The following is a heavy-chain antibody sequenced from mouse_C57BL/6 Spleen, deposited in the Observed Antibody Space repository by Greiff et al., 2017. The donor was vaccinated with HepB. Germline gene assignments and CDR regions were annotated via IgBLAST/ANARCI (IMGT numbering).Heavy chain of an antibody. CDR1: GFTFSSYA. D-gene: IGHD4-1*01. CDR3: TRELGLGLYYFDY. CDR2: ISSGGDYI. J-gene: IGHJ2*01. V-gene: IGHV5-9-1*02. Sequence: EVQVVESGEGLVKPGGSLKLSCAASGFTFSSYAMSWVRQTPEKRLEWVAYISSGGDYIYYADTVKGRFTLTRDIARNTLYLQMSSLKSEDTAMYYCTRELGLGLYYFDYWGQGTTLTVSS.